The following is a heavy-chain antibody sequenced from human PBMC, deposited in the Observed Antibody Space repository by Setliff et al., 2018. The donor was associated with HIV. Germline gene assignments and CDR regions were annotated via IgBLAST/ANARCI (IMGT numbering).Heavy chain of an antibody. Sequence: SETLSLTCTVSGASISSSHYYWVWIRQPPGKGLEWIGTTYFSGSTYYNPSLKSRVTMSVDTSENHFSLKLGSMTAADTAIYYCAKSLRVEMFGVVTTYGMDVWGQGTTVTVSS. J-gene: IGHJ6*02. V-gene: IGHV4-39*02. D-gene: IGHD3-3*01. CDR3: AKSLRVEMFGVVTTYGMDV. CDR2: TYFSGST. CDR1: GASISSSHYY.